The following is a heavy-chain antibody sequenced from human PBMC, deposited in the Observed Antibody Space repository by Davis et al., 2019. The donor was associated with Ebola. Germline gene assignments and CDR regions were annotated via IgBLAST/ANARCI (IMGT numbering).Heavy chain of an antibody. CDR2: ISGSGGST. Sequence: GESLKISCAASGFTFSSYAMSWVRQAPGKGLEWVSAISGSGGSTYYADSVKGRFTISRDNSKNTLYLQMNSLRAEDTAVYYCARDRSGYDFSPTTAWGQGTLVAVSS. J-gene: IGHJ5*02. CDR3: ARDRSGYDFSPTTA. V-gene: IGHV3-23*01. CDR1: GFTFSSYA. D-gene: IGHD5-12*01.